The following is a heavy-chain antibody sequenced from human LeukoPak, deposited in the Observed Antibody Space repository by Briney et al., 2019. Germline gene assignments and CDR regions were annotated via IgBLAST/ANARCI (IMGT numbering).Heavy chain of an antibody. D-gene: IGHD3-10*01. CDR1: DYSIISDYY. CDR3: AREGTSGTNWFDP. Sequence: SETLSLTCGVSDYSIISDYYWGWTRQPPGKGLEWIGSIYHSGSTYYNPSLKSRVTISVDTSKNQFSLKLTSVTAADTAVYYCAREGTSGTNWFDPWGQGTLVTVSS. J-gene: IGHJ5*02. V-gene: IGHV4-38-2*02. CDR2: IYHSGST.